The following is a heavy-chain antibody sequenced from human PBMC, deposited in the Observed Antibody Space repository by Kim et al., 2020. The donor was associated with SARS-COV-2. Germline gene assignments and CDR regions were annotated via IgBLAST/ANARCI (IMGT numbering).Heavy chain of an antibody. J-gene: IGHJ3*02. CDR1: GFTFSSYA. V-gene: IGHV3-30-3*01. CDR2: ISYDGSNK. CDR3: ARPLPAGQDAFDI. Sequence: GGSLRLSCAASGFTFSSYAMHWVRQAPGKGLEWVAVISYDGSNKYYADSVKGRFTISRDNSKNTLYLQMNSLRAEDTAVYYCARPLPAGQDAFDIWGQGTMVTVSS.